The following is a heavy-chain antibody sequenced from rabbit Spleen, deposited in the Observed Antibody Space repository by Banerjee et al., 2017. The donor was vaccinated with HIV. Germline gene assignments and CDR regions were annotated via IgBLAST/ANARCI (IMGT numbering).Heavy chain of an antibody. V-gene: IGHV1S40*01. CDR2: IGVAITYTT. Sequence: QSLEESGGDLVKPGAALTLTCTASGFSFSYNDYMCWVRQPPGKGPEWIACIGVAITYTTYYATWAKGRFTISKTSSTTVTLQMTSLTAADTATYFCARDLVAVIGWNFNLWGPGTLVTVS. D-gene: IGHD1-1*01. J-gene: IGHJ4*01. CDR3: ARDLVAVIGWNFNL. CDR1: GFSFSYNDY.